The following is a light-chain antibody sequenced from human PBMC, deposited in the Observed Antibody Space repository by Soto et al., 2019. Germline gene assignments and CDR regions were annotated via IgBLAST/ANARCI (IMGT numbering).Light chain of an antibody. CDR2: DAS. V-gene: IGKV1-5*01. Sequence: DIEMTQSPSALSASVGARLTITCRASQTIRRWLAWYQQRPGKAPKVLISDASTLESGVPGRISGSGSETDFTPTSSSLQPDDAAAYHFQHYDSGPWTFGQGTKVEI. CDR3: QHYDSGPWT. CDR1: QTIRRW. J-gene: IGKJ1*01.